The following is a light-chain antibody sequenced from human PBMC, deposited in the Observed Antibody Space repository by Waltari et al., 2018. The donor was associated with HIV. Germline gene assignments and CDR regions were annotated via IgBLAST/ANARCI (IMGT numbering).Light chain of an antibody. J-gene: IGLJ2*01. CDR2: EVS. V-gene: IGLV2-23*02. CDR3: CSYASTTDTYVV. Sequence: QSALTQPASVSGSPGQSITISCTGTSSDVWSYNLVSWYQQHPAKAPKLIIYEVSKRPSGVSNRFSGSKSGSTASLTISGLQPEDEADYCCCSYASTTDTYVVFGGGTKLTVL. CDR1: SSDVWSYNL.